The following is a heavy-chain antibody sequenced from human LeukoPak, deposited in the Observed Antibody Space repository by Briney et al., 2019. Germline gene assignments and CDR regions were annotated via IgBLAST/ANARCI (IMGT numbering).Heavy chain of an antibody. J-gene: IGHJ5*02. D-gene: IGHD3-9*01. CDR1: GGSISSSSYY. Sequence: PSETLSLTCTVSGGSISSSSYYWGRIRQPPGKGLEWIGSIYYSGSTYYNPSLKSRVTISVDTSKNQFSLKLSSVTAADTAVYYCARHVPYYDILTGYYLSWFDPWGQGTLVTVSS. CDR2: IYYSGST. V-gene: IGHV4-39*01. CDR3: ARHVPYYDILTGYYLSWFDP.